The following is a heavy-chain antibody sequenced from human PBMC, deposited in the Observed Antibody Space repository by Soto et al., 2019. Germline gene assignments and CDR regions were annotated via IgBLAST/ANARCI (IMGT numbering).Heavy chain of an antibody. CDR3: ARGRYGDY. D-gene: IGHD1-1*01. J-gene: IGHJ4*02. V-gene: IGHV1-18*01. CDR1: GYTFTSYG. Sequence: QVHLVQSGAEVKKPGASVKVSCKASGYTFTSYGITWVRQAPGQGLEWMGWISAHNGNTDYAQKLQGRVIVTRDTSPSTAYMELRSLISDATAVYYCARGRYGDYWGQGALVTVSS. CDR2: ISAHNGNT.